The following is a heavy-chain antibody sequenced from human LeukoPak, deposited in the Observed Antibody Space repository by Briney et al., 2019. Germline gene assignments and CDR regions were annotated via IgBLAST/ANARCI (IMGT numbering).Heavy chain of an antibody. D-gene: IGHD4-17*01. Sequence: GGSLRLSCAASGFTFSSYAMSWVRQAPGKGLEWVSAISGSGGGTYYADSVKGRFTISRDNSKNTLYLQMNSLRAEDTAVYYCANTVTTSRYYGMDVWGQGTTVTVSS. CDR1: GFTFSSYA. V-gene: IGHV3-23*01. J-gene: IGHJ6*02. CDR2: ISGSGGGT. CDR3: ANTVTTSRYYGMDV.